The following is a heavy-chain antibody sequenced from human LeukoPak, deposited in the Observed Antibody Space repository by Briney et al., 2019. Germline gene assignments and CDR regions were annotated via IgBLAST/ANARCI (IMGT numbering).Heavy chain of an antibody. CDR1: GYTFTSYA. D-gene: IGHD1-1*01. CDR3: ARGLERERPTYYYYYYTDV. Sequence: ASVKVSCKASGYTFTSYAMHWVRQAPGQRLEWMGWINAGNGNTKYSQKFQGRVTITRDTSASTAYMELSSLRSEDTAVYYCARGLERERPTYYYYYYTDVWGKGTTVTVSS. J-gene: IGHJ6*03. V-gene: IGHV1-3*01. CDR2: INAGNGNT.